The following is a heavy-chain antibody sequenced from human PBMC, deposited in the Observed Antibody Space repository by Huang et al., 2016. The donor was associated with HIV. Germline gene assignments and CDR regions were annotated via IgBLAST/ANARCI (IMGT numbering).Heavy chain of an antibody. CDR1: GFAFSSYG. V-gene: IGHV3-21*02. CDR3: AYQQWLVGGLNH. D-gene: IGHD6-19*01. CDR2: MGSGSSYI. Sequence: EVELVESGGGLVKPGGSLRLSCAASGFAFSSYGMNWVRQATGKGRRWVAFMGSGSSYIYYADSVKGRVTISRDNAKSSIYLQLDSLRAEDTAVYYCAYQQWLVGGLNHWGQGTLVVVSS. J-gene: IGHJ5*02.